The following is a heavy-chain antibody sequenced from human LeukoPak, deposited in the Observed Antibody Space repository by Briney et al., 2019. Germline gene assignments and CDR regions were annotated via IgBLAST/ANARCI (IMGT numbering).Heavy chain of an antibody. V-gene: IGHV3-30*18. D-gene: IGHD3-10*01. J-gene: IGHJ4*02. CDR2: ISYDGSNK. CDR1: GFTFSSYG. Sequence: PGRSLRLSCAASGFTFSSYGMHWVRQAPGKGLEWVAVISYDGSNKYYADPVKGRFTTSRDNSKNTLYLQMNSLRVEDTAVYYCAKDVRALNNYGSGSSGFYWGQGTLVTVSS. CDR3: AKDVRALNNYGSGSSGFY.